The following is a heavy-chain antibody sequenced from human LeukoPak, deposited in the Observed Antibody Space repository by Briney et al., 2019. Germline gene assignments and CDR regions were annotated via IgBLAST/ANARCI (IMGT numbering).Heavy chain of an antibody. CDR1: GDSISSGGYY. D-gene: IGHD4-17*01. V-gene: IGHV4-30-4*08. Sequence: PSETLSLTCTVSGDSISSGGYYWSWIRQHPGKGLEWIGYIYYRGSTYYNPSLKSRVTISVDTSKNQFPLKLSSVTAADTAVYYCARDYGDYYDAFDIWGQGTMVTVSS. CDR2: IYYRGST. CDR3: ARDYGDYYDAFDI. J-gene: IGHJ3*02.